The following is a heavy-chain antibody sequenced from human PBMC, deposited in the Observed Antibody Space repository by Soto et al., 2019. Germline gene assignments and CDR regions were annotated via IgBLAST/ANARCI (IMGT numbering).Heavy chain of an antibody. J-gene: IGHJ5*02. CDR1: GASITSYF. D-gene: IGHD1-26*01. CDR2: INTGGRS. V-gene: IGHV4-59*01. Sequence: SETLSLTCSVSGASITSYFWSWIRQSPGKGLEWMGYINTGGRSNYNPALKSRLTISADTSKSQFSLRLNSVTAADTAVYFCARGGGSWFDPWGQGILVTVSS. CDR3: ARGGGSWFDP.